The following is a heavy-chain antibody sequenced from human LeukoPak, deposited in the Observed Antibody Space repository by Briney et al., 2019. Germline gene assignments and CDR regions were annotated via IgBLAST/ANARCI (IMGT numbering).Heavy chain of an antibody. CDR2: IYYSGST. D-gene: IGHD3-22*01. V-gene: IGHV4-39*07. Sequence: PSETLSLTCTVSGGSSSSISYYWGCIRQPPGKGLEWIGSIYYSGSTYYNPSLKSRVTISVDTSKNQFSLKLSSVTAADTAVYYCASHSRYYCDSSGSPDYWGQGTLVTVSS. J-gene: IGHJ4*02. CDR3: ASHSRYYCDSSGSPDY. CDR1: GGSSSSISYY.